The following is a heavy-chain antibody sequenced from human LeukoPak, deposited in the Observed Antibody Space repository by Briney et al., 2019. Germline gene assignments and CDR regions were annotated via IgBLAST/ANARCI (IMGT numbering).Heavy chain of an antibody. D-gene: IGHD1-1*01. V-gene: IGHV6-1*01. CDR1: GDSVSSNSVA. J-gene: IGHJ5*02. CDR2: TYYRSRWYN. CDR3: ARDWSGTFGWFDP. Sequence: SQTLSLTCAISGDSVSSNSVAWNWIRQSPSRGLEWLGRTYYRSRWYNDYAESLKSRITINSDTSKNQFSLQLNPVTPEDTAVYYCARDWSGTFGWFDPWGQGTLVTVSS.